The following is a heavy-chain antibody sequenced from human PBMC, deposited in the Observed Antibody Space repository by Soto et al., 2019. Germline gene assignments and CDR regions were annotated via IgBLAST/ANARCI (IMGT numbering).Heavy chain of an antibody. CDR3: ARGYYDSGHGYDL. CDR1: GHIFSDYW. CDR2: IYVGDSGT. V-gene: IGHV5-51*01. Sequence: GASLTISCKGPGHIFSDYWIGWLRQPHGKGLAWMGIIYVGDSGTKYSPSFQGQVAMSADRSLKTVDLQWSTLKASDSGIYYCARGYYDSGHGYDLWGQGTQVTVSA. D-gene: IGHD3-10*01. J-gene: IGHJ5*02.